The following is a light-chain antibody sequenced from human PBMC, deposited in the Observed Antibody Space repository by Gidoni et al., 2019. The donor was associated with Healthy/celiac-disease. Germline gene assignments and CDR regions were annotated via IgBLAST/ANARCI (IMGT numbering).Light chain of an antibody. CDR1: SSDVGGYNY. J-gene: IGLJ2*01. CDR3: SSYTSSSTLRV. V-gene: IGLV2-14*01. CDR2: DVS. Sequence: QSALTQPASVSGSPGQSGTISCTGTSSDVGGYNYVSWYQQLPGKAPKLMIYDVSNRPSGVSNRFSGSKSGNTASLTISGLQAEDEADYYCSSYTSSSTLRVFGGGTKLTVL.